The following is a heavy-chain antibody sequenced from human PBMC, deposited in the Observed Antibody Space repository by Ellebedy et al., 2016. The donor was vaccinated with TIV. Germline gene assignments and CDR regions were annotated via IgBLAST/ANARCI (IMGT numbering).Heavy chain of an antibody. CDR3: ARVDIVVVPAARRYYYYMDV. Sequence: SETLSLXXTVSGGSISSSSYYWGWIRQPPGKGLEWIGSIYYSGSTYYNPSLKSRVTISVDTSKNQFSLKLSSVTAADTAVYYCARVDIVVVPAARRYYYYMDVWGKGTTVTVSS. CDR2: IYYSGST. V-gene: IGHV4-39*07. D-gene: IGHD2-2*01. CDR1: GGSISSSSYY. J-gene: IGHJ6*03.